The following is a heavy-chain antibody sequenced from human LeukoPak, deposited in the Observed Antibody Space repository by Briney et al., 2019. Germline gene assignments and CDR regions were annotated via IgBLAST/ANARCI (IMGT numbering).Heavy chain of an antibody. J-gene: IGHJ6*02. V-gene: IGHV3-23*01. CDR3: AKHRGGAAGTREDG. D-gene: IGHD6-19*01. CDR1: GFTFSGYA. Sequence: PGGSLSLSCAASGFTFSGYAMSWVRQAPGKGLEWVSAISGSGGSTYYAASVKGRFTMSRDNSKITLYRQMTIRTAEATAVYYGAKHRGGAAGTREDGWGQGSTVTVSS. CDR2: ISGSGGST.